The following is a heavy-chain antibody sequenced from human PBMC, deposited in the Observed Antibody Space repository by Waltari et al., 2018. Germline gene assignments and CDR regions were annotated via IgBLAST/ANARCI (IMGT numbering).Heavy chain of an antibody. CDR3: ARRDYGDYGWFDP. CDR2: IIPLLGTA. J-gene: IGHJ5*02. Sequence: QVQLVQSGAEVKKPGSSVQVSCKASGGTFSSHAISWVGQAPGQGLEWMGGIIPLLGTANYAQKFQGRVTITADESTSTAYMELSSLRSEDTAVYYCARRDYGDYGWFDPWGQGTLVTVSS. CDR1: GGTFSSHA. V-gene: IGHV1-69*01. D-gene: IGHD4-17*01.